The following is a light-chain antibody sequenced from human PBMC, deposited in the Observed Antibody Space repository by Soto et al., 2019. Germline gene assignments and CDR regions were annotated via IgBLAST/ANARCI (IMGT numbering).Light chain of an antibody. CDR2: GPS. V-gene: IGKV3-20*01. J-gene: IGKJ1*01. CDR1: QSISSSY. CDR3: QQYDSSPRT. Sequence: EIVLTQYPGTMSLSPGERSTLSCVASQSISSSYLAWYQQKPGQAPRLLIYGPSSRATGITDRFSGSGSGTDFTITINRLEPEDFAVYYCQQYDSSPRTVGPGTQVEIK.